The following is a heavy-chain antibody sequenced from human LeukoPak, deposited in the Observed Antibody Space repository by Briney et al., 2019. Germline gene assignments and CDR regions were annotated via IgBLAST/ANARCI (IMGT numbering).Heavy chain of an antibody. Sequence: PSETLSLTCTVSGGSISSSSYYWGWIRQPPGKGLEWIGSIYYSGSTYYNPSLKSRVTMSVDRSKNQFSLTLTSVTAADTAVYFCARIRGFYFDYWGQGTLVTVSS. CDR3: ARIRGFYFDY. V-gene: IGHV4-39*07. D-gene: IGHD4-23*01. CDR2: IYYSGST. J-gene: IGHJ4*02. CDR1: GGSISSSSYY.